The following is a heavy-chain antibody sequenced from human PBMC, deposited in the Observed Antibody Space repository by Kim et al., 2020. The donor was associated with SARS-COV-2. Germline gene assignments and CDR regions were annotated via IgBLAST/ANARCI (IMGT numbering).Heavy chain of an antibody. CDR3: TRTRVVARDWFDP. V-gene: IGHV1-46*01. D-gene: IGHD2-21*01. J-gene: IGHJ5*02. Sequence: SYAQKFQGSVTMTRDTSTSTVYMELSSLTSEDTAVYFCTRTRVVARDWFDPWGQGTLVTVSS.